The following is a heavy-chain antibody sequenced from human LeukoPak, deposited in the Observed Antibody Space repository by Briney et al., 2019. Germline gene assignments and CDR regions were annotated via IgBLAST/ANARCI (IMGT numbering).Heavy chain of an antibody. CDR3: ARALEWLGSERDYYYYYGMDV. D-gene: IGHD3-10*01. CDR2: IKQDGSEK. J-gene: IGHJ6*02. V-gene: IGHV3-7*01. CDR1: GFTFSSYR. Sequence: PGGSLRLSCAASGFTFSSYRMSWVRQAPGKGLEWVANIKQDGSEKYYVDSVKGRFTISRDNAKNSLYLQMNSLRAEDTAVYYCARALEWLGSERDYYYYYGMDVWGQGTTVTVSS.